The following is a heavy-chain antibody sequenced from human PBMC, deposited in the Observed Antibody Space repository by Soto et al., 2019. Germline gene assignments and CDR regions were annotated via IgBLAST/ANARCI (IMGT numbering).Heavy chain of an antibody. CDR2: MNQDGSER. CDR3: AKNRVETTRDKAPEF. Sequence: EVQLVESGGALVQPGGSLRLSCAASGFTFSSYWMSWFRQAPGKGLEWVANMNQDGSERYYVDSMEGRFTISRDNARNSLYLQMNSLRVEDTAVYYCAKNRVETTRDKAPEFWAQGTMVTVSS. CDR1: GFTFSSYW. V-gene: IGHV3-7*01. D-gene: IGHD1-7*01. J-gene: IGHJ4*02.